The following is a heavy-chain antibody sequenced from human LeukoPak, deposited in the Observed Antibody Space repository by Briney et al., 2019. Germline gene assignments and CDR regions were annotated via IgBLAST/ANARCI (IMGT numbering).Heavy chain of an antibody. Sequence: PGGSLRLSCAASGFTLSSYSMNWVRQARGKGLEWVSSISSSSSTIYYADSVKGRFTISRDNAKNSLYLQMNSLRAEDTAVYYCAREPRGYAFDIWGQGTMVTVSS. CDR2: ISSSSSTI. CDR3: AREPRGYAFDI. V-gene: IGHV3-48*01. J-gene: IGHJ3*02. CDR1: GFTLSSYS.